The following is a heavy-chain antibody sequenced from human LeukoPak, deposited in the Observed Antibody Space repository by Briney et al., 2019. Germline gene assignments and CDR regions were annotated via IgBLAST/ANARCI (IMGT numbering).Heavy chain of an antibody. D-gene: IGHD1-1*01. CDR2: IVLGSANT. CDR1: GFSFSHSA. V-gene: IGHV1-58*01. Sequence: SVKVSCKASGFSFSHSALQWVRQARGQRLEWIGWIVLGSANTSYAQKFQERVIITRDMSTSTAYLEVTSLRSEDTAVYYCAARGNDTWYNYWGQGTLVTVSS. J-gene: IGHJ4*02. CDR3: AARGNDTWYNY.